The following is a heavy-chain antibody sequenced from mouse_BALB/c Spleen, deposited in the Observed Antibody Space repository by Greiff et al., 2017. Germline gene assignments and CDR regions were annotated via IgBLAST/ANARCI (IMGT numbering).Heavy chain of an antibody. J-gene: IGHJ4*01. CDR3: AREGSYYGIAMDY. CDR2: ISDGGSYT. CDR1: GFTFSDYY. V-gene: IGHV5-4*02. Sequence: EVKVVESGGGLVKPGGSLKLSCAASGFTFSDYYMYWVRQTPEKRLEWVATISDGGSYTYYPDSVKGRFTISRDNAKNNLYLQMSSLKSEDTAMYYCAREGSYYGIAMDYWGQGTSVTVSS. D-gene: IGHD1-1*01.